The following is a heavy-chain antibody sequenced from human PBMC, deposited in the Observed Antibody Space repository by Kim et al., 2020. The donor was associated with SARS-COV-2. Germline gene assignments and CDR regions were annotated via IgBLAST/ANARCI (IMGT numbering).Heavy chain of an antibody. V-gene: IGHV3-74*03. CDR3: ARSRFDSLGIYGLDV. Sequence: GGSLRLSCTASGFTFNTYWMHWVRQRPGKELGWVSLINTDGQRTTYAKAVEGRFSISRDNAENTLFLQMNSLKAEDTAMYYCARSRFDSLGIYGLDVWGQGTAVTVSS. J-gene: IGHJ6*02. CDR2: INTDGQRT. D-gene: IGHD3-9*01. CDR1: GFTFNTYW.